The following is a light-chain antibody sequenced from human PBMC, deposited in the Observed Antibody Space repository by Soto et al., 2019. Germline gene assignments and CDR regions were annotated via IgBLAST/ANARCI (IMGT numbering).Light chain of an antibody. CDR1: FSNIGSYT. CDR2: SNN. Sequence: QSVLTQPPSASGTPGQRVTISCSGSFSNIGSYTVSWYQQLPGTAPKLLIYSNNQRPSGVPDRFSGSKSGTSASLAISGLQSEDEADYYCAAWDDILNGYVFGTGTKVTV. CDR3: AAWDDILNGYV. V-gene: IGLV1-44*01. J-gene: IGLJ1*01.